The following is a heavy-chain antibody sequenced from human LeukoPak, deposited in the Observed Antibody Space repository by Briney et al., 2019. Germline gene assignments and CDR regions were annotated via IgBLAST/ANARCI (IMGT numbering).Heavy chain of an antibody. J-gene: IGHJ4*02. CDR2: IRYDGSNK. CDR3: AKYRPPYCSSTSCREANDY. V-gene: IGHV3-30*02. Sequence: PGGSLRLSCAASGFTFSSYGMHWVRQAPGKGLEWVAFIRYDGSNKYYADSVKGRFTISRDNSKNTLYLQMNSLRAEDTAVYYCAKYRPPYCSSTSCREANDYWGQGTLVTVSS. D-gene: IGHD2-2*01. CDR1: GFTFSSYG.